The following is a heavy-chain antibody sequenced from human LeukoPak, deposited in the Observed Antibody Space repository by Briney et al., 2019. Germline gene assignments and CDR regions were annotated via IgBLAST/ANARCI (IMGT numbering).Heavy chain of an antibody. J-gene: IGHJ4*02. CDR1: GFTFSAYS. CDR2: ISSSSSSI. D-gene: IGHD6-6*01. CDR3: ARSEYVSSSDY. V-gene: IGHV3-48*04. Sequence: GGSVRLSCAASGFTFSAYSMVWVRQAPGKGLEWLSYISSSSSSIYYADSVKGRFTISRDNAKERLYLQMNSLTAEDTAFYYCARSEYVSSSDYWGQGTLVIVSS.